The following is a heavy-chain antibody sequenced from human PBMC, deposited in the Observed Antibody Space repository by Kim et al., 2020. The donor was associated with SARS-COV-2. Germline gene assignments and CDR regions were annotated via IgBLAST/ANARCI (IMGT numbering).Heavy chain of an antibody. CDR3: ARDRYYYDSSAYYPPHFPLAY. J-gene: IGHJ4*02. V-gene: IGHV3-33*01. Sequence: GGSLRLSCAASGFTFSSYGMHWVRQAPGKGLEWVAVIWYDGSNKYYADSVKGRFTISRDNSKNTLYLQMNSLRAEDTAVYYCARDRYYYDSSAYYPPHFPLAYWGQGTLVTASS. CDR1: GFTFSSYG. D-gene: IGHD3-22*01. CDR2: IWYDGSNK.